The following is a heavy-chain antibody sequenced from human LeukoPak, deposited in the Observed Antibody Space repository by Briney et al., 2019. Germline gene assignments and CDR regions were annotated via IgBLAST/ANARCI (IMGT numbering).Heavy chain of an antibody. CDR2: VNPNSGGT. CDR1: GFTFTVYY. J-gene: IGHJ4*02. D-gene: IGHD4-23*01. V-gene: IGHV1-2*02. Sequence: ASVSVSCKASGFTFTVYYIHWVRQAPGQGLEWMGWVNPNSGGTNYARMFQGRVTMTRDTSINTAYMELSGLRSDDTAVYYCARDSYGGNWSLGYWGQGTLVTVSS. CDR3: ARDSYGGNWSLGY.